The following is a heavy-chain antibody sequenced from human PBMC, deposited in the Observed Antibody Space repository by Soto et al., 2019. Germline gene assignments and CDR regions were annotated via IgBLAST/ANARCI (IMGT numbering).Heavy chain of an antibody. CDR3: ARDYGDYYFDY. CDR1: GFTFSSYS. D-gene: IGHD4-17*01. V-gene: IGHV3-21*04. Sequence: EVQLVESGGGLDKHGGSLRLSCAASGFTFSSYSMNWVRQAPGKGLEWVSSISSSSSYIYFADSVKGRFTISRDNAKKSLYLQMNSLRAEDTAVYYCARDYGDYYFDYWGQGTLVTVSS. CDR2: ISSSSSYI. J-gene: IGHJ4*02.